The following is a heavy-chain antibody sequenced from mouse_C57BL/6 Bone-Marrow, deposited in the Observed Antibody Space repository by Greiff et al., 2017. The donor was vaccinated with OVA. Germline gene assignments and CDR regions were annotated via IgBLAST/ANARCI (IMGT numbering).Heavy chain of an antibody. J-gene: IGHJ2*01. CDR1: GYTFTSSW. CDR3: ARWTGTDY. D-gene: IGHD4-1*01. Sequence: QVQLQQPGAELVKPGASVKLSCKASGYTFTSSWMHWVKQRPGQGLEWIGMIHPNSGSTNSNEKFKSKATLTVDKSSSTAYMQLSSLTSEDSAVYYCARWTGTDYWGQGTTLTVSS. CDR2: IHPNSGST. V-gene: IGHV1-64*01.